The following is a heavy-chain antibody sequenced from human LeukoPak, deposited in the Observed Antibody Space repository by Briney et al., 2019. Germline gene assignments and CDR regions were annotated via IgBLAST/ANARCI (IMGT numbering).Heavy chain of an antibody. CDR1: GFTFSNYA. CDR2: ISGSGGNT. D-gene: IGHD4-11*01. V-gene: IGHV3-23*01. J-gene: IGHJ4*02. CDR3: AARYDYKDFDY. Sequence: EGSLRLSCAASGFTFSNYAMNWVRQAPGKGLEWVSGISGSGGNTYYADSVKGRFTISRDNSKNTLYLQMNSLGAEDTAVYYCAARYDYKDFDYWGQGTLVTVSS.